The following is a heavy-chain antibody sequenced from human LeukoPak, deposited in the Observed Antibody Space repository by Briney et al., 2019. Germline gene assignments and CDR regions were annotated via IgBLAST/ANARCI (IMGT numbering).Heavy chain of an antibody. D-gene: IGHD2-21*02. V-gene: IGHV3-30*02. J-gene: IGHJ6*02. CDR3: ASGFGGDSRYYGMDV. CDR2: IRHDGSNK. Sequence: PGGSLRLSCAASGFTFSNYAMHWVRQAPGKGLEWVAFIRHDGSNKYYADSVKGRFTISRDNSKNTLYLQMNSLRAEDTAVYYCASGFGGDSRYYGMDVWAKGPRSPSP. CDR1: GFTFSNYA.